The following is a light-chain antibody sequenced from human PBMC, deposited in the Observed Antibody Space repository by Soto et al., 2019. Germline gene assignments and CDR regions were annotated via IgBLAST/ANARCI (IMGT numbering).Light chain of an antibody. CDR1: QNILSN. Sequence: EIVMTKAPATLSVYPGESATLSSRASQNILSNLAWYQQKPGQAPRLLIYGASSRATGIPDRFSGSGSGTEFTLTISSLQSEDFAVYYCQQYNNWPPITFGQGTRLEIK. CDR3: QQYNNWPPIT. J-gene: IGKJ5*01. CDR2: GAS. V-gene: IGKV3D-15*01.